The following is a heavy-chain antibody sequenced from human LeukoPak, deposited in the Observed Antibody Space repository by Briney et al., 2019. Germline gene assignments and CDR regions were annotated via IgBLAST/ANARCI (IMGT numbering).Heavy chain of an antibody. Sequence: GGSLRLSCAASGFTFSSYSMNWVRQAPGKGLEWASYISSRSSTIYNADSVKGRFTISRDNAKNSLYLQMNNLRAEDTAVYYCARRKGVDYYYNGMDVWGQGTTVTVSS. CDR3: ARRKGVDYYYNGMDV. CDR1: GFTFSSYS. D-gene: IGHD3-10*01. J-gene: IGHJ6*02. CDR2: ISSRSSTI. V-gene: IGHV3-48*04.